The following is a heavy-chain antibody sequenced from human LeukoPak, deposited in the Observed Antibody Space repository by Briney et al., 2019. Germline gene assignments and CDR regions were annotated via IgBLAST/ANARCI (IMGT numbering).Heavy chain of an antibody. Sequence: GGSLSLSCAASGFTFSSYWMSWVRQAPGKGLEWVANIKQDGSEKYYVDSVKGRFTISRDNAKNSLYLQMNSLRAEDTAVYYCATDGGYCSSTSCYRGDYFDFWGQGTLVTVSS. V-gene: IGHV3-7*01. D-gene: IGHD2-2*02. CDR1: GFTFSSYW. J-gene: IGHJ4*02. CDR3: ATDGGYCSSTSCYRGDYFDF. CDR2: IKQDGSEK.